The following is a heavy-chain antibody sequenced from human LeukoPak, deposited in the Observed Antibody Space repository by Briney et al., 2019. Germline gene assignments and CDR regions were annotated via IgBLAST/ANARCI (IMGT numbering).Heavy chain of an antibody. D-gene: IGHD3-10*01. CDR2: MNPNSGNT. CDR3: ARGPGAYMVRGVIITDDF. J-gene: IGHJ4*02. CDR1: GYTFTSYD. V-gene: IGHV1-8*01. Sequence: ASVKVSCKASGYTFTSYDINWVRQATGQGLEWMGWMNPNSGNTGYAQKFQGRVTMTRNTSISTAYMELSSLRSEDTAVYYCARGPGAYMVRGVIITDDFWGQGTLVTVSS.